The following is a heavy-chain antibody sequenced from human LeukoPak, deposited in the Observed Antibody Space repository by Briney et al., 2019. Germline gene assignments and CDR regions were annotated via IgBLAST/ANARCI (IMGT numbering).Heavy chain of an antibody. Sequence: GGSLRLSCAASGFTFSSYSMTWVRRAPGKGLEWVSYISSSSSTIYYADSVKGRFTISRDNAKNSLYLQMNSLRAEDTVVYYCARDYGDFAFDIWGQGTMVTVSS. CDR2: ISSSSSTI. CDR3: ARDYGDFAFDI. CDR1: GFTFSSYS. J-gene: IGHJ3*02. D-gene: IGHD4-17*01. V-gene: IGHV3-48*01.